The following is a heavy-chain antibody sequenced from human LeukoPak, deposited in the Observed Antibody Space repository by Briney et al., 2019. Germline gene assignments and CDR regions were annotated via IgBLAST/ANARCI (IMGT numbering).Heavy chain of an antibody. CDR3: ARGRGQQQLDY. Sequence: SETLSLTCTVSGGSISSSSYYWGWIRQPPGKGLEWIGSIYYSGSTYYNPSLKSRVTISVDTSKNQFSLKLSSVTAADTAVYYCARGRGQQQLDYWGQGTLVTVSS. CDR2: IYYSGST. J-gene: IGHJ4*02. D-gene: IGHD6-13*01. V-gene: IGHV4-39*07. CDR1: GGSISSSSYY.